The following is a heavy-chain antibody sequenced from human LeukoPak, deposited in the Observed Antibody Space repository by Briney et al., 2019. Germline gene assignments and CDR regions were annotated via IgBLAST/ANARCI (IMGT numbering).Heavy chain of an antibody. V-gene: IGHV4-59*01. CDR1: GGSISSYY. CDR2: IYYSGST. Sequence: SETLSLTCTVSGGSISSYYWSWIRQPPGKGLEWIGYIYYSGSTNYNPSLKSRVTISVDTSKNQFSLKLSSVTAADTAVYYCARLYGDYGGDWFDSWGQGTLVTVSS. CDR3: ARLYGDYGGDWFDS. D-gene: IGHD4-17*01. J-gene: IGHJ5*01.